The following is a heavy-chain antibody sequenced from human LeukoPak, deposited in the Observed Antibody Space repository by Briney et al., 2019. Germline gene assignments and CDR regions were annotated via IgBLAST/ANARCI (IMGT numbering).Heavy chain of an antibody. CDR2: IYYSGST. Sequence: PSETLSLTCTVSGGSISSSSYYWGWIRQPPGKGLEWIGSIYYSGSTYYNPSLKSRVTISVDTSKNQFSLKLSSVTAADPAVYYCARLYYDFWSGYFVRWFDPWGQGTLVTVSS. CDR1: GGSISSSSYY. V-gene: IGHV4-39*01. CDR3: ARLYYDFWSGYFVRWFDP. D-gene: IGHD3-3*01. J-gene: IGHJ5*02.